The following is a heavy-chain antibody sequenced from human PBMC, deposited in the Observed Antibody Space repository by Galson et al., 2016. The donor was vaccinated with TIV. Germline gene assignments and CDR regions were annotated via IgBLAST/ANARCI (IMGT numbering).Heavy chain of an antibody. CDR3: ARGRGYCTTTSGYMDY. Sequence: SLRLSCAATGFSFSSYEMNWVRQAPGKGLEWVSYIIDSGRTIYYADSVKGRFTISKDNAKNSLYLQMNSLRAEDTAVYYCARGRGYCTTTSGYMDYWGLGTLVTVSS. CDR2: IIDSGRTI. V-gene: IGHV3-48*03. D-gene: IGHD2-2*02. CDR1: GFSFSSYE. J-gene: IGHJ4*02.